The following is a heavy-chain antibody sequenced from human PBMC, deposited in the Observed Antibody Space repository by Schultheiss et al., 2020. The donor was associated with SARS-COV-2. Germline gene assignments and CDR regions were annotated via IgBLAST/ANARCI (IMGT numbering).Heavy chain of an antibody. CDR2: IYQSGNT. V-gene: IGHV4-38-2*01. J-gene: IGHJ6*03. Sequence: SQTLSLTCAVSGYSISSGYYWGWIRQPAGKGLEWIGSIYQSGNTYYRPSLKSRVTISVDTSKNQFSLKLSSVTAADTAVYYCARVESSGYPYYYYYYMDVWGKGTTVTVSS. CDR3: ARVESSGYPYYYYYYMDV. CDR1: GYSISSGYY. D-gene: IGHD3-3*01.